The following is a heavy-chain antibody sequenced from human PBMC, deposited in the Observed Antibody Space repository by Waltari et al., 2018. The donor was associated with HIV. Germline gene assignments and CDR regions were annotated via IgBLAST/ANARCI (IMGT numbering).Heavy chain of an antibody. CDR2: ISSRGTTI. V-gene: IGHV3-48*03. CDR3: ARVMVVLTAYYGLDV. D-gene: IGHD2-8*01. Sequence: EVQLVESGGGLVQPGGSLRLSCAASGFTFSGYEMNWVRQAPGKGREWVSYISSRGTTIYYADSVKGRFTISRDNAKNSLYLQMNSLRAEDTAVYYCARVMVVLTAYYGLDVWGQGTTVTVSS. J-gene: IGHJ6*02. CDR1: GFTFSGYE.